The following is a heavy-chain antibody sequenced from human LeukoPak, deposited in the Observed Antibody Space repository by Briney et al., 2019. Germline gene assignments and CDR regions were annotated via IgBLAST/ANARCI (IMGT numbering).Heavy chain of an antibody. V-gene: IGHV3-23*01. Sequence: GGSLRLSCAASGFTFSSYVMNWVRQAPGKGLEWVSAISGSGGSTYYADSVKGRFTISRDNSKNTLYLQMNSLRAEDTAVYYCAKKWNEQLGPNYFDYWGQGTLVTVSS. D-gene: IGHD6-6*01. CDR3: AKKWNEQLGPNYFDY. J-gene: IGHJ4*02. CDR1: GFTFSSYV. CDR2: ISGSGGST.